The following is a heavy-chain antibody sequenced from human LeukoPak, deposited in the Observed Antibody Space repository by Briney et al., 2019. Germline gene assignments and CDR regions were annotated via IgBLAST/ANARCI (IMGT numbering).Heavy chain of an antibody. Sequence: GGSLTLSCVVSGFTFRSYEMNWGRQRPWKGLEWISYISGSGKTIYYANSVKSRCTISRDNAKNSLYLQMTSLRAEATALYYCARGIRPRIAQSVLGSYYYYMDVWGKGTTVTVSS. V-gene: IGHV3-48*03. D-gene: IGHD2/OR15-2a*01. CDR2: ISGSGKTI. CDR1: GFTFRSYE. CDR3: ARGIRPRIAQSVLGSYYYYMDV. J-gene: IGHJ6*03.